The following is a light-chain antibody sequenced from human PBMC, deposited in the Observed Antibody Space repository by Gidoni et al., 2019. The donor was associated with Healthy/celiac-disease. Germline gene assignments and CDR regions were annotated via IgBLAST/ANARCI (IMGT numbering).Light chain of an antibody. V-gene: IGKV3-11*01. CDR2: DAT. Sequence: EIVLTQSPATRSLSPGERATLSCRASQSVSSYLTWYQPKPGQAPRLLIYDATNRATGIPARFSGSGSGTDFTLTISSLEPEDFAVYYCQQLGSFGGGTKVEIK. CDR3: QQLGS. J-gene: IGKJ4*01. CDR1: QSVSSY.